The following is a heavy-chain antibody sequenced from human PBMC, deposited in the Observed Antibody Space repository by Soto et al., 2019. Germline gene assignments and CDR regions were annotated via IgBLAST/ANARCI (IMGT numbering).Heavy chain of an antibody. J-gene: IGHJ3*02. D-gene: IGHD3-3*01. CDR1: GFTFSSYA. CDR3: SHAPGVFGDDFWSGYYDAFDI. CDR2: ISGSGGST. Sequence: GGSLRLSCAASGFTFSSYAMSWVRQAPGKGLEWVSAISGSGGSTYYADSVKGRFTISRDNSKNTLYLQMNSLRAEDTAVYYCSHAPGVFGDDFWSGYYDAFDIWGQGTMVTVSS. V-gene: IGHV3-23*01.